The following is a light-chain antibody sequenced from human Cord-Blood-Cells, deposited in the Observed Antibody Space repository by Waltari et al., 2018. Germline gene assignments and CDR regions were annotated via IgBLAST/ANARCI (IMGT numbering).Light chain of an antibody. CDR2: EGS. CDR1: SSDVGSYNL. J-gene: IGLJ1*01. CDR3: CSYAGSSTYV. V-gene: IGLV2-23*01. Sequence: QSALTHPASVSGPPGQSITISCTGTSSDVGSYNLVSWYQQHPGKAPKLMIYEGSKRPSGVSNRFSGSKSGNTASLTISGLQAEDEADYYCCSYAGSSTYVFGTGTKVTVL.